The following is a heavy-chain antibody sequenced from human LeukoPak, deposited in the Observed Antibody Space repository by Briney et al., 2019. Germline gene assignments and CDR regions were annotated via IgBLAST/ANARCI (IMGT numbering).Heavy chain of an antibody. CDR1: GYSISSGYY. CDR2: IYHSGST. D-gene: IGHD6-19*01. J-gene: IGHJ5*02. CDR3: ARGDDSSGWYEAWFDP. Sequence: SENLSLTCAVSGYSISSGYYWGWIRQPPGKGLEWIGSIYHSGSTYYNPSLKSRVTISVDTSKNQFSLKLSSVTAADTAVYYCARGDDSSGWYEAWFDPWGQGTLVTVSS. V-gene: IGHV4-38-2*01.